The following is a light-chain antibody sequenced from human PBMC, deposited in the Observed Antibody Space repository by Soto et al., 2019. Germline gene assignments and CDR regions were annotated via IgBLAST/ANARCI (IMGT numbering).Light chain of an antibody. CDR1: QSVSSNF. V-gene: IGKV3-20*01. CDR2: AAS. Sequence: EIVLTQSPGTLSLSPGEGATLSCRASQSVSSNFLAWYQQKPGQAPRLLIYAASSRATGISDWFSGSGSETDFTFTIRRLEPEDFAVYYCQQYGSSPFTFGPGTKVDLK. J-gene: IGKJ3*01. CDR3: QQYGSSPFT.